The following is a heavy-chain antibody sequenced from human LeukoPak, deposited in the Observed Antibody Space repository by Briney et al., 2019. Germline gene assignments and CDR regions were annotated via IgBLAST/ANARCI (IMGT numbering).Heavy chain of an antibody. CDR1: AFTFSSYA. J-gene: IGHJ4*02. CDR3: AKTPIVVVAATNFDY. Sequence: PGGSLRLSCAASAFTFSSYAMSWVRQAPGKGLERVAAISGSGGSTYYADSVKGPFTISRDNSNNTLYLQMNSLRAEDTAVYYCAKTPIVVVAATNFDYWGQGTLVTVSS. CDR2: ISGSGGST. V-gene: IGHV3-23*01. D-gene: IGHD2-15*01.